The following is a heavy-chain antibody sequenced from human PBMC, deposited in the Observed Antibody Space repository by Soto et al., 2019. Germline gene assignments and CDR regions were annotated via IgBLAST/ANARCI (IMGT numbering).Heavy chain of an antibody. CDR3: ARAVLGGYENFDY. CDR1: GFTFSGYG. D-gene: IGHD5-12*01. J-gene: IGHJ4*02. CDR2: ITHNGRIQ. Sequence: PGGSLRLSCAASGFTFSGYGMHWVRQAPGKGLEWVAVITHNGRIQYYADSVKGRFTISRDNAKNSLYLQMNSLRAEDTAVYYCARAVLGGYENFDYWGQGTRVTVFS. V-gene: IGHV3-30*03.